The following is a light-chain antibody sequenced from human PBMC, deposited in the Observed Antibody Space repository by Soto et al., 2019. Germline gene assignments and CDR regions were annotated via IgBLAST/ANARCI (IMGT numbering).Light chain of an antibody. Sequence: QSALTQPASVSGSPGQSITISCTGTSRDVGSYDLVSWYQHHPGKAPKLMIYEGTKRPSGVSNRFSGSKSGNTASLAISGLQAEDEADYYCCSYAGSTTYVVGTGTKVTVL. CDR1: SRDVGSYDL. CDR3: CSYAGSTTYV. CDR2: EGT. V-gene: IGLV2-23*01. J-gene: IGLJ1*01.